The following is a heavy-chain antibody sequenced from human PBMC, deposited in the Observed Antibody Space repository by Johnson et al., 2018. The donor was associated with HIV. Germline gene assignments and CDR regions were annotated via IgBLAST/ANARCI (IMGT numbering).Heavy chain of an antibody. V-gene: IGHV3-20*04. CDR2: INWIGGST. CDR1: GVTFDDYG. CDR3: AGAGSCYSCGAFDI. D-gene: IGHD2-15*01. J-gene: IGHJ3*02. Sequence: VQLVESGGGVVRPGGSLRLSCAASGVTFDDYGMSWVRQAPGKGLEWVSGINWIGGSTGYADYGKGRFTISRDNSKNTLYLQMNSLRAEDTAVYYCAGAGSCYSCGAFDIWGQGTLVTVSS.